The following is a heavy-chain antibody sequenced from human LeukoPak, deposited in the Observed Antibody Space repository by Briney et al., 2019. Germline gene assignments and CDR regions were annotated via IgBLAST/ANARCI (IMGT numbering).Heavy chain of an antibody. D-gene: IGHD6-13*01. CDR3: ARDTLGGWYAFDI. CDR1: GGSISRDF. V-gene: IGHV4-59*01. CDR2: IYHTGST. J-gene: IGHJ3*02. Sequence: SETLSLTCSVFGGSISRDFWAWIRQTPGKGLEWTAYIYHTGSTNHNPSLDSRVVISMDTSKNQFSLRLSSVTPADTAVYYCARDTLGGWYAFDIWGRGTMVTVSS.